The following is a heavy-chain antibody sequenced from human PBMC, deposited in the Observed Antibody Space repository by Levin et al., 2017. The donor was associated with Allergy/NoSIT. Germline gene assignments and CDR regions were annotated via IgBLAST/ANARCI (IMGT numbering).Heavy chain of an antibody. CDR2: IYSGGST. CDR1: GFTVSSNY. D-gene: IGHD4-17*01. J-gene: IGHJ4*02. CDR3: ARVPWVYGDQD. Sequence: GGSLRLSCAASGFTVSSNYMSWVRQAPGKGLEWVSVIYSGGSTYYADSVKGRFTISRDNSKNTLYLQMNSLRAEDTAVYYCARVPWVYGDQDWGQGTLVTVSS. V-gene: IGHV3-53*01.